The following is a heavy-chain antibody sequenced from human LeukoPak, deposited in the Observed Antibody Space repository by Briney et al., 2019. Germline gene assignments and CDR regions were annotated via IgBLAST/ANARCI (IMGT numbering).Heavy chain of an antibody. J-gene: IGHJ4*02. CDR3: ASTFWPLFGRYRTPRLDY. Sequence: PSETLSLTCTVSGGSISSSSYYWGWIRQPPGKGLEWIGEINHGGSTNYNPSLKSRVTISVDTSKNQFSLKLSSVTAADTAVYYCASTFWPLFGRYRTPRLDYWGQGTLVTVSS. CDR2: INHGGST. V-gene: IGHV4-39*07. D-gene: IGHD3-3*01. CDR1: GGSISSSSYY.